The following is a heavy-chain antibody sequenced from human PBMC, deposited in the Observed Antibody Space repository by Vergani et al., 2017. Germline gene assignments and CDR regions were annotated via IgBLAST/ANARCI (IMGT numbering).Heavy chain of an antibody. CDR3: ARAQYYDFWSGYVS. CDR1: GFTFSSYA. D-gene: IGHD3-3*01. CDR2: ISYDGSNK. J-gene: IGHJ4*02. Sequence: QVQLVESGGGVVQPGRSLRLSCAASGFTFSSYAMHWVCQAPGKGLEWVAVISYDGSNKYYADSVKGRFTISRDNSKNTLYLQMNSLRAEDTAVYYCARAQYYDFWSGYVSWGQGTLVTVSS. V-gene: IGHV3-30-3*01.